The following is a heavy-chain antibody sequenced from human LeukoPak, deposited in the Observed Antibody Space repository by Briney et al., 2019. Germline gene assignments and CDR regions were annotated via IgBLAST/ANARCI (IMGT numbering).Heavy chain of an antibody. CDR1: GYSISSGYY. V-gene: IGHV4-38-2*02. J-gene: IGHJ5*02. Sequence: PSETLSLTCTVSGYSISSGYYWGWIRQPPGKGLEWIGSLYHRGATYYNPSLKSRVTISVDTSKNQFSLRLNSVTAADTAVYYCARTYGADNWFDPWGQGTLVTVSS. D-gene: IGHD4-17*01. CDR2: LYHRGAT. CDR3: ARTYGADNWFDP.